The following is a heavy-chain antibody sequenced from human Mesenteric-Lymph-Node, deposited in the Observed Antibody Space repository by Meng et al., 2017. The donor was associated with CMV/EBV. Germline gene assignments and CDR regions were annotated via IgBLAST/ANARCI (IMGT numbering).Heavy chain of an antibody. CDR2: TFSNDEN. CDR1: GFSLSNARMG. Sequence: SGPTLVKPTETLTLTCTVSGFSLSNARMGVSWIRQPPGKALEWLAHTFSNDENLDSTSLKSRLTISKDTSKSQVVLTMTNMDPVDTATYYCARWMTTLTIGERDYYYSGMDVWGQGTTVTVSS. J-gene: IGHJ6*02. V-gene: IGHV2-26*01. D-gene: IGHD4-11*01. CDR3: ARWMTTLTIGERDYYYSGMDV.